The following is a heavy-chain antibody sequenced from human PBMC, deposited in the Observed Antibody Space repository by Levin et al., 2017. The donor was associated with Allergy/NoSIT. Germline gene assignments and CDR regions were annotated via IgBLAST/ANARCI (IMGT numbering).Heavy chain of an antibody. Sequence: GGSLRLSCKASGYTFTGYYMHWVRQAPGQGLEWMGRINPNSGGTNYAQKFQGRVTMTRDTSISTAYMELSRLRSDDTAVYYCAREYSRNPRLAVAGTGVYFQHWGQGTLVTVSS. J-gene: IGHJ1*01. CDR2: INPNSGGT. CDR1: GYTFTGYY. CDR3: AREYSRNPRLAVAGTGVYFQH. D-gene: IGHD6-19*01. V-gene: IGHV1-2*06.